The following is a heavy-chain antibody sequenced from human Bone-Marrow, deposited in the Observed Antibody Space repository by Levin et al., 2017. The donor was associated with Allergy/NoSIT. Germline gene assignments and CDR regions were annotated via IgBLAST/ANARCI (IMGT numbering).Heavy chain of an antibody. CDR2: INSDGSYT. V-gene: IGHV3-74*01. D-gene: IGHD4-23*01. J-gene: IGHJ4*02. CDR3: GRDSDYGGNRFDY. CDR1: GFTFSSYW. Sequence: GESLKISCTASGFTFSSYWMHWVRQGPGKGLVWVSRINSDGSYTNYADSVKGRFTISRDNAKNTLYLQLNSLRAEDTAVYYCGRDSDYGGNRFDYWGQGTLVTVS.